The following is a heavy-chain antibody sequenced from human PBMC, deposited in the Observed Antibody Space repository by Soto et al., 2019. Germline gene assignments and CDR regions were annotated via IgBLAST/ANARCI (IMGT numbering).Heavy chain of an antibody. J-gene: IGHJ4*02. CDR1: GGSISSGYYS. Sequence: QLQLQESGSGLVKPSQTLSLTCAVSGGSISSGYYSWSWIRQPPGKGLEWIGYIYPSGSAFYDPSLNSRVTISVDKSKNRFSLKLISVTAADTAVYYCARTLTGDRGAYFDYWGQGTLVTVSS. CDR2: IYPSGSA. D-gene: IGHD7-27*01. CDR3: ARTLTGDRGAYFDY. V-gene: IGHV4-30-2*01.